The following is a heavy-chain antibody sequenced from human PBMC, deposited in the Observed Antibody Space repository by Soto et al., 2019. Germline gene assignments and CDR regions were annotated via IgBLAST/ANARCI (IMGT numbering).Heavy chain of an antibody. J-gene: IGHJ4*02. CDR1: GGSITSSGSA. Sequence: QLQLQESGPGLVKPSETLSLTCNASGGSITSSGSAWGWIRQSPGKGLEWIGTIDYSGNIYYIPSLKRRITLTLDTSKHHICLKLSSVTAADTAVYYCARHIHNQGFEYYFDPCRQGTQVTVSS. D-gene: IGHD1-1*01. CDR3: ARHIHNQGFEYYFDP. CDR2: IDYSGNI. V-gene: IGHV4-39*01.